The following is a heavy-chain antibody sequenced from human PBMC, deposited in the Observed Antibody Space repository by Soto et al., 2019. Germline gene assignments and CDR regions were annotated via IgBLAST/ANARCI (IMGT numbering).Heavy chain of an antibody. Sequence: LALTCTVSGSPISSYYWSWFRQPPGQGLEWVGYVYYTGTTTYSPSLKSRVTISVDASKSQFSLNLRSVTAADTAVYYCARLIHCKTTSCYFDYWGQGTLVTVSS. J-gene: IGHJ4*02. CDR1: GSPISSYY. CDR2: VYYTGTT. D-gene: IGHD2-2*01. CDR3: ARLIHCKTTSCYFDY. V-gene: IGHV4-59*08.